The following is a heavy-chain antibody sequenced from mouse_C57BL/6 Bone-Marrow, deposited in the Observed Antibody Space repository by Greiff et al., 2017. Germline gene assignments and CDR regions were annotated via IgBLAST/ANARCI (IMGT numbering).Heavy chain of an antibody. V-gene: IGHV5-4*01. CDR1: GFTFSSYA. Sequence: EVKVVESGGGLVKPGGSLKLSCAASGFTFSSYAMSWVRQTPEKRLEWVATISDGGSYTYYPDNVKGRFTISRDNAKNNLYLQMSHLKSEDTAMYYCARDGNYGYFDVWGTGTTVTVSS. D-gene: IGHD2-1*01. CDR2: ISDGGSYT. CDR3: ARDGNYGYFDV. J-gene: IGHJ1*03.